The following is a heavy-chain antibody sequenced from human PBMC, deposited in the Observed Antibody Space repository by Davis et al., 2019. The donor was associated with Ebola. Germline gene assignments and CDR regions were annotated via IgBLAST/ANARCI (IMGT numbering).Heavy chain of an antibody. D-gene: IGHD3-3*01. Sequence: GESLKISCQVHGYTFSDYWINWVRQKPGQGLEWMGRIAPDDSYIDYNPSLQGHVTFSVDKSLSTVYLQWSSLRASDTATYYCAGGGVTIFGAVVGYLDHWGQGTLVTVSS. V-gene: IGHV5-10-1*01. CDR2: IAPDDSYI. CDR3: AGGGVTIFGAVVGYLDH. J-gene: IGHJ4*02. CDR1: GYTFSDYW.